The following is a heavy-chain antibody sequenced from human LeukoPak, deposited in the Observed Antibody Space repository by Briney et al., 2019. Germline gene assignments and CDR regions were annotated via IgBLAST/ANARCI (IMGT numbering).Heavy chain of an antibody. D-gene: IGHD6-13*01. Sequence: GASVKVSCKASGYTFTGYYMHWVRQAPGQGLEWMGWINPNSGGTNYAQKFQGRVTMTRDTSISTAYMELSRLRSDDTAVYYCARYRGSAAGPGDGMDVWGQGTTVTVSS. CDR1: GYTFTGYY. J-gene: IGHJ6*02. V-gene: IGHV1-2*02. CDR3: ARYRGSAAGPGDGMDV. CDR2: INPNSGGT.